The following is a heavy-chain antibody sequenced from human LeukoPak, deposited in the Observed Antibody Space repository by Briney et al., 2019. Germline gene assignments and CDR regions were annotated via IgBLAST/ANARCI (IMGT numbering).Heavy chain of an antibody. V-gene: IGHV1-18*04. CDR1: GYTFTGYY. D-gene: IGHD2-2*01. CDR3: ARGTAQPHDY. Sequence: ASVKVSCKASGYTFTGYYMHWVRQAPGQGLEWMGWISAYNFNTNYAQKLQGRVTMTTDTSTSTAYMELRSLRSDDAAIYYCARGTAQPHDYWGQGTQVTVSS. CDR2: ISAYNFNT. J-gene: IGHJ4*02.